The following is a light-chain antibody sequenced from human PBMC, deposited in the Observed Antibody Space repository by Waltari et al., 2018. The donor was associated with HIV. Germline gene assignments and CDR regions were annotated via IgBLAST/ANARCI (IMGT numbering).Light chain of an antibody. V-gene: IGLV1-40*01. Sequence: QSVLTQSPSVAGAPGQRVTIFCTGTSSNNGAGYDEHWYRQLPGTAPKLLSSVNKNRPSGVPERFSGSKSGTSASLAITGLQGEDEADYYCQSYDSSLSSFVFGPGTKVTVL. CDR2: VNK. CDR3: QSYDSSLSSFV. CDR1: SSNNGAGYD. J-gene: IGLJ1*01.